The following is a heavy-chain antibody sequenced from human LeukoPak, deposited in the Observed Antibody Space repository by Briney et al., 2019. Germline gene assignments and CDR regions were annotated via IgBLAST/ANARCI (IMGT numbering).Heavy chain of an antibody. CDR2: IIPILGIA. CDR3: ATEWLPEAAAAVGYFQH. CDR1: GGTFSSYA. Sequence: GASVKVSCKASGGTFSSYAISWVRQAPGQGLEWMGRIIPILGIANYAQKFQGRVTMTEDTSTDTAYMELSSLRSEDTAVYYCATEWLPEAAAAVGYFQHWGQGTPVTVSS. J-gene: IGHJ1*01. V-gene: IGHV1-69*04. D-gene: IGHD6-13*01.